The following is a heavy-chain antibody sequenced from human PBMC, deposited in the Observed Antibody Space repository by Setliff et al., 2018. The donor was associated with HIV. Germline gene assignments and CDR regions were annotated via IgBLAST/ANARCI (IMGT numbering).Heavy chain of an antibody. Sequence: PGGSLRLSCAASGFTLSSYSMNWVRQAPGKGLEWVSSISSSSSYIYYADSVKGRFTISRDNAKNSLYLQMNSLRAEDTAVYYCARSLAGHDAFDIWGQGTMVTVSS. D-gene: IGHD6-19*01. CDR3: ARSLAGHDAFDI. J-gene: IGHJ3*02. CDR1: GFTLSSYS. V-gene: IGHV3-21*01. CDR2: ISSSSSYI.